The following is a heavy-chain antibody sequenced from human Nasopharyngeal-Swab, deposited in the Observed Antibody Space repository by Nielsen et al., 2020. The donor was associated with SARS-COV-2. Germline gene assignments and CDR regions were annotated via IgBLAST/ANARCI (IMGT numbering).Heavy chain of an antibody. CDR2: VSGRDST. CDR3: AKDRNSAYYYYYMDV. Sequence: QAPGKGLEWVSSVSGRDSTYYADSVKGRFTISRDISKNTLYLQMNSLRAEDTAVYYCAKDRNSAYYYYYMDVWGKGTTVTVSS. D-gene: IGHD1-26*01. V-gene: IGHV3-23*01. J-gene: IGHJ6*03.